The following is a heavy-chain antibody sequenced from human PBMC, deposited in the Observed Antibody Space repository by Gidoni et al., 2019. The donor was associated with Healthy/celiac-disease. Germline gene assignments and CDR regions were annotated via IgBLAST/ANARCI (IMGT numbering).Heavy chain of an antibody. V-gene: IGHV3-30*18. J-gene: IGHJ4*02. CDR1: GFTFSSYG. CDR3: AKANSSGWYEDY. CDR2: ISYDGSNK. D-gene: IGHD6-19*01. Sequence: QVQLVESGGGVVQPGRSLRLSCAASGFTFSSYGMHWVRQAPGKGLEWVAVISYDGSNKYYADSGKGRFTISRDNSKNTLYLQMNSLRAEETAVYYCAKANSSGWYEDYWGQGTLVTVSS.